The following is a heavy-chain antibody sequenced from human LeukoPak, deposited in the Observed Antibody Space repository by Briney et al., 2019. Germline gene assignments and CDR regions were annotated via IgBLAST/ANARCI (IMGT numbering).Heavy chain of an antibody. D-gene: IGHD3-22*01. CDR2: IYYSGST. J-gene: IGHJ3*02. V-gene: IGHV4-59*01. Sequence: ESSETLCLTCTVSGGSISSYYWSWIRQPPGKGLEWIGYIYYSGSTNYNPSLKSRVTISVDTSKNQFSLKLSSVTAADTAVYYCARGHRVRPYYYDSSGYYGAFDIWGQGTMVTVSS. CDR1: GGSISSYY. CDR3: ARGHRVRPYYYDSSGYYGAFDI.